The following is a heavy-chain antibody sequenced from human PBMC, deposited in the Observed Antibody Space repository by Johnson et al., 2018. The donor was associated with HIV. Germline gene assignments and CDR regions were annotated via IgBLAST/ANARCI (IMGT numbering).Heavy chain of an antibody. J-gene: IGHJ3*02. D-gene: IGHD7-27*01. V-gene: IGHV3-69-1*01. CDR1: GFTVSCNY. CDR2: VIRGSTI. CDR3: ARDETITGDGAFDI. Sequence: VQLVESGGGLVQPGGSLRLSCEASGFTVSCNYMSWVRQAPGKGLEWVSVIRGSTIYYADSVKGRFTISRDIAKNSLYLQMNSLRAEDTAVYYCARDETITGDGAFDIWGQGTMVSVSS.